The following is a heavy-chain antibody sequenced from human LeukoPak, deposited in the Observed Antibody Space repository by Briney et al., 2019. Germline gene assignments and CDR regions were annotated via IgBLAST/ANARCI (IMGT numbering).Heavy chain of an antibody. CDR3: ARTLVGATAYFQH. D-gene: IGHD1-26*01. Sequence: SETLSLTCTVSGGSISSSSYYWGWIRQPPGKGLEWIGSIYYSGSTYYNPSLKSRVTISVDTSKNQFSLKLSSVTAADTAVYYCARTLVGATAYFQHWGQGTLVTVSS. CDR1: GGSISSSSYY. CDR2: IYYSGST. V-gene: IGHV4-39*07. J-gene: IGHJ1*01.